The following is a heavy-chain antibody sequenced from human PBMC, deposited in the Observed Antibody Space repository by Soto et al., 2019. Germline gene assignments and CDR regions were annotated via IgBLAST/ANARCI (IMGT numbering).Heavy chain of an antibody. CDR3: ESTEDFFDY. CDR1: GVSLTSGTYY. Sequence: PSETLSLTCSVSGVSLTSGTYYWSWIRQHPGKGLKWIGYIFYSGSTDYNPSLKSRVNISVDTSKNQFSLKLSSVTAADTAVYYCESTEDFFDYWGQGTLVTVSS. J-gene: IGHJ4*02. V-gene: IGHV4-31*03. CDR2: IFYSGST.